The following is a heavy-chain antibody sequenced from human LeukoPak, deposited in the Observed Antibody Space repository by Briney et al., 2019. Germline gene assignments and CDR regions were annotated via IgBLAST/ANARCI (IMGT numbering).Heavy chain of an antibody. V-gene: IGHV3-30-3*01. J-gene: IGHJ4*02. CDR3: ARDRRITMIVGVFDY. Sequence: PGRSLRLSCAASGFTFSSYAMHWVRQAPGKGLEWVAVISYDGSNKYYADSVKGRFTISRDNSKSTLYLQMNSLRAEDTAVYYCARDRRITMIVGVFDYWGQGTLVTVSS. CDR1: GFTFSSYA. CDR2: ISYDGSNK. D-gene: IGHD3-22*01.